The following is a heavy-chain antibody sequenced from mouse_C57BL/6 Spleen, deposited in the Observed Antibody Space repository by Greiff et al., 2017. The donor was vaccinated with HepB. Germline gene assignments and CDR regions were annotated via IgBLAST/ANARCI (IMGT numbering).Heavy chain of an antibody. CDR2: IYPGDGDT. J-gene: IGHJ2*01. CDR1: GYAFSSSW. V-gene: IGHV1-82*01. Sequence: VKLMESGPELVKPGASVKISCKASGYAFSSSWMNWVKQRPGKGLEWIGRIYPGDGDTNYNGKFKGKATLTADKSSSTAYMQLSSLTSEDSAVYFCARKGFYYGNYEDYWGQGTTLTVSS. CDR3: ARKGFYYGNYEDY. D-gene: IGHD2-1*01.